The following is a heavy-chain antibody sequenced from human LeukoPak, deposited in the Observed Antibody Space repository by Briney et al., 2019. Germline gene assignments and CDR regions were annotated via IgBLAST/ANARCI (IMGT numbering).Heavy chain of an antibody. V-gene: IGHV3-11*01. D-gene: IGHD2-2*01. CDR1: GFTFSDYY. CDR2: ISSSGSTI. J-gene: IGHJ4*02. CDR3: AREGDIVVVPAAIDY. Sequence: GGSLRLSCAASGFTFSDYYMSWIRQAPGKGLEWVSYISSSGSTIYYADSVKGQFTISRDNAKNSLYLQMNSLRAEDTAVYYCAREGDIVVVPAAIDYWGQGTLVTVSS.